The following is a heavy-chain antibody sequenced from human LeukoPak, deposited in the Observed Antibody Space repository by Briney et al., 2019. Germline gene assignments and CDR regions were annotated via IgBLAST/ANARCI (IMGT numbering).Heavy chain of an antibody. CDR3: ATATLVDAFDI. V-gene: IGHV1-2*02. CDR1: GYTFTGYY. Sequence: ASVKVSCKASGYTFTGYYMHWVRQAPGQGLEWMGWINPNSGGTNYAQKFQGRVTITADESTSTVYMELSSLRSEDTAVYYCATATLVDAFDIWGQGTMVTVSS. D-gene: IGHD6-6*01. J-gene: IGHJ3*02. CDR2: INPNSGGT.